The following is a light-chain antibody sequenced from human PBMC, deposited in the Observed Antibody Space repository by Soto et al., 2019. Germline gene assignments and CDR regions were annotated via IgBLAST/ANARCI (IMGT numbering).Light chain of an antibody. CDR3: SSYTSSSTRV. V-gene: IGLV2-14*01. J-gene: IGLJ1*01. CDR2: DVS. CDR1: SSDVGGYNY. Sequence: QAVVTQPASVSGSPGQSITISCTGTSSDVGGYNYVSWYQQHPGKAPKLMIYDVSNRPSGVSNRFSGSKSGNTASLTISWLQAEDEAYYYCSSYTSSSTRVFGTGTKVTVL.